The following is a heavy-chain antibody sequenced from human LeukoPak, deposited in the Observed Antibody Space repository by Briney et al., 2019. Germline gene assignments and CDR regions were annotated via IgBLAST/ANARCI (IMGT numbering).Heavy chain of an antibody. J-gene: IGHJ4*02. CDR2: VSNSGSTI. Sequence: TGGSLRLSCAASGFTFSSYEMNWVRQAPGKGLEWVSYVSNSGSTIYYADSVKGRFTISRDNAKNSLYLQMSSLRAEDTAVYYCARSPSGSGSYYIGYWGQGALVTVSS. V-gene: IGHV3-48*03. CDR1: GFTFSSYE. D-gene: IGHD6-19*01. CDR3: ARSPSGSGSYYIGY.